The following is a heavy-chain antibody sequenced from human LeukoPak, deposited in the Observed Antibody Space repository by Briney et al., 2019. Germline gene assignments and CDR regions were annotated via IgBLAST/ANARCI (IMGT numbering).Heavy chain of an antibody. CDR1: GFTFSNAW. Sequence: PGGSLRLSCAASGFTFSNAWMSWVRQAPGKGLEWVGRIKSKTDGGTTDYAAPVKGRFTISRDDSKNTLYLQMNSLKTEDTAVYYCTTALHLQYCSSTSCYTRLDYWGQGTLVTVSS. V-gene: IGHV3-15*01. CDR2: IKSKTDGGTT. J-gene: IGHJ4*02. D-gene: IGHD2-2*02. CDR3: TTALHLQYCSSTSCYTRLDY.